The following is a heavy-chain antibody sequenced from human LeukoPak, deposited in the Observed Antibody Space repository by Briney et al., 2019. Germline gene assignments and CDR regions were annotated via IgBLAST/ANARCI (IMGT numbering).Heavy chain of an antibody. CDR1: GFTLSSNE. D-gene: IGHD5-24*01. J-gene: IGHJ4*02. CDR3: ARSTDGYNYPF. V-gene: IGHV3-48*03. CDR2: IRSSGGAI. Sequence: GGSLRLSCVASGFTLSSNEMKWVRQAPGKGLEWVSHIRSSGGAIYYADSVKGRFTVSRDNAKDSLYLQMNSLRAEDTAVYYCARSTDGYNYPFWGRGTLVTVSS.